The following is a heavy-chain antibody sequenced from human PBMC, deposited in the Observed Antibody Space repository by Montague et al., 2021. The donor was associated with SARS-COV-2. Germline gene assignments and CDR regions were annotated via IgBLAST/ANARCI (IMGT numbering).Heavy chain of an antibody. CDR2: LSWNSGSV. CDR1: GFTFDDCA. CDR3: AKWTTITFGSGSHPYGMDV. Sequence: SLRLSCAASGFTFDDCAMHWVRQAPGKGLEWVSGLSWNSGSVGYSYSXKGRFTISRDNAKNSLYLQMNSLRAEDTALYYCAKWTTITFGSGSHPYGMDVWGQGTTVTVSS. V-gene: IGHV3-9*01. D-gene: IGHD3-10*01. J-gene: IGHJ6*02.